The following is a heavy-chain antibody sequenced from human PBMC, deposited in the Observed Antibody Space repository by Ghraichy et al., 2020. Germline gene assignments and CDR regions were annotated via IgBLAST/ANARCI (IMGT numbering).Heavy chain of an antibody. CDR1: GGSFSSSNNY. J-gene: IGHJ4*02. CDR2: FYYNGDT. V-gene: IGHV4-39*02. CDR3: ARRCHSSADVPY. D-gene: IGHD6-19*01. Sequence: SETLSLTCTVSGGSFSSSNNYWVWIRQPPGKGLEWVGSFYYNGDTYSDPSLKSRVTISVDTSKNHFSLRLTSVTAADTAVYYCARRCHSSADVPYWGQGTLVTVSS.